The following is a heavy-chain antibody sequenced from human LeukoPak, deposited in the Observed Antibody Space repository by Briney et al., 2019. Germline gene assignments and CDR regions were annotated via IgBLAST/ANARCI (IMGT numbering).Heavy chain of an antibody. J-gene: IGHJ6*02. CDR3: AKSYADYYYGMDV. CDR1: GFTFSSYG. Sequence: GGSLRLSCAASGFTFSSYGMHWVRQAPGEGLEWVAVISYDGSNKYYADSVKGRFTISRDNSKNTLYLQMNSLRAEDTAVYYCAKSYADYYYGMDVWGQGTTVTVSS. V-gene: IGHV3-30*18. CDR2: ISYDGSNK. D-gene: IGHD3-10*01.